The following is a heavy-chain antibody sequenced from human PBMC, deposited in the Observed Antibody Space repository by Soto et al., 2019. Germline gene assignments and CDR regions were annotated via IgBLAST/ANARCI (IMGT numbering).Heavy chain of an antibody. V-gene: IGHV3-20*04. D-gene: IGHD3-3*01. J-gene: IGHJ4*02. CDR1: GFTFDDYG. Sequence: PGGSLRLSCAASGFTFDDYGMSWVRQAPGKGLEWVSGINWNGGSTGYADSVKGRFTISRDNAKDSLYLQMNSLRAEDTALYYCARGRGYYTGEDFDYWGQGALVTVSS. CDR3: ARGRGYYTGEDFDY. CDR2: INWNGGST.